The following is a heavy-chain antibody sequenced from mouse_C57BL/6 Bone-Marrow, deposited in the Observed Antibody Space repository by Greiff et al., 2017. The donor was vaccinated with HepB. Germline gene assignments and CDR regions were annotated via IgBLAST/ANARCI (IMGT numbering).Heavy chain of an antibody. D-gene: IGHD4-1*01. CDR1: GYAFSSYW. V-gene: IGHV1-80*01. CDR2: IYPGDGDT. Sequence: VQLKQSGAELVKPGASVKISCKASGYAFSSYWMNWVKQRPGKGLEWIGQIYPGDGDTNYNGKFKGKATLTADKSSSTAYMQLSSLTSEDSAVYFCARQTGTRYFDYWGQGTTLTVSS. CDR3: ARQTGTRYFDY. J-gene: IGHJ2*01.